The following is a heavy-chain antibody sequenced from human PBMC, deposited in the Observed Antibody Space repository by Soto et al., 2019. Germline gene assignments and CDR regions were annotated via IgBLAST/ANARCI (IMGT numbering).Heavy chain of an antibody. CDR2: VSVSGNA. Sequence: QLQESGPGLVAPSQTLSLRCAVSGDSIGSGALYWTWVRQVPGKGREWIGFVSVSGNAFYNPSLKSRVAISIETSENQRALRLLSVTAADAAVYFCARALGGVSSSGMDVWGQGTTVTVSS. V-gene: IGHV4-31*11. J-gene: IGHJ6*02. D-gene: IGHD3-3*01. CDR1: GDSIGSGALY. CDR3: ARALGGVSSSGMDV.